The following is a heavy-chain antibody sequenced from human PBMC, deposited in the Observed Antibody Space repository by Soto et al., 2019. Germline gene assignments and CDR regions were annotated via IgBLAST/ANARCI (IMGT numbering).Heavy chain of an antibody. D-gene: IGHD6-19*01. Sequence: QVQLQESGPGLVEPSETLYLTCTVSGASISSYFWTWIRQPAGKGLDWIGRISTSGTTNYNPSLKSRVTMSVDTSKNHFSRNLSSVTAADTAVYYCAREAGPDRWFDPWGQGTLVTVSS. J-gene: IGHJ5*02. CDR3: AREAGPDRWFDP. V-gene: IGHV4-4*07. CDR1: GASISSYF. CDR2: ISTSGTT.